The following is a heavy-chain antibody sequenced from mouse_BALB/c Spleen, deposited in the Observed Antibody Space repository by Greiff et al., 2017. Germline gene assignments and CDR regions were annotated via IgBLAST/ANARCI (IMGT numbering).Heavy chain of an antibody. Sequence: VKLMESGAELAKPGASVKMSCKASGYTFTSYWMHWVKQRPGQGLEWIGYINPSTGYTEYNQKFKDKATLTADKSSSTAYMQLSSLTSEDSAVYYCARGGYKDYAMDYWGQGTSVTVSS. CDR3: ARGGYKDYAMDY. CDR2: INPSTGYT. D-gene: IGHD2-14*01. CDR1: GYTFTSYW. J-gene: IGHJ4*01. V-gene: IGHV1-7*01.